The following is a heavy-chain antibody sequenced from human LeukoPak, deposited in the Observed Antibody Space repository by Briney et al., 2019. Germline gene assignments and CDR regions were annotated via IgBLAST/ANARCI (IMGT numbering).Heavy chain of an antibody. CDR1: GGTFTTDG. J-gene: IGHJ4*02. CDR3: ARGRTVLDSVDY. D-gene: IGHD2-21*01. V-gene: IGHV1-69*06. CDR2: IMPIFGTA. Sequence: SVKVSCTASGGTFTTDGITWVRQAPGQGLEWMGGIMPIFGTADYAQRFQDRVTITADNTTSTTYMELSSLRFDDTAVYYCARGRTVLDSVDYWGQGTLVTVSS.